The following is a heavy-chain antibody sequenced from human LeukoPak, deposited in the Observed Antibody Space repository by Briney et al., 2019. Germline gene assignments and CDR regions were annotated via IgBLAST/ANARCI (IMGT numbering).Heavy chain of an antibody. CDR1: GVSFSGYY. CDR2: INHSGST. CDR3: ARVGTDYYRSGSYYINWFDP. J-gene: IGHJ5*02. Sequence: SETLSLTCAVDGVSFSGYYWSWIRQPPGKGLEWIGEINHSGSTNYNPSLKSRVTISVDTSKNQFSLKLSSVTAADTAVYYCARVGTDYYRSGSYYINWFDPWGQGTLVTVSS. V-gene: IGHV4-34*01. D-gene: IGHD3-10*01.